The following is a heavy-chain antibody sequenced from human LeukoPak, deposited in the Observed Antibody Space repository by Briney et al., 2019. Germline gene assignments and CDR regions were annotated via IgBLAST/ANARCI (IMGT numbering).Heavy chain of an antibody. CDR2: ISGSGGTT. J-gene: IGHJ4*02. CDR1: GFTFSNVW. CDR3: AKEYSDYDYTNLDY. V-gene: IGHV3-23*01. D-gene: IGHD5-12*01. Sequence: QTGGSLRLSCAASGFTFSNVWMSWVRQAPGKGLEWVSLISGSGGTTYYADSVKGRSTISRDNSKNTLYLQMNNLRAEDTAIYYCAKEYSDYDYTNLDYWGQGTLVTVSS.